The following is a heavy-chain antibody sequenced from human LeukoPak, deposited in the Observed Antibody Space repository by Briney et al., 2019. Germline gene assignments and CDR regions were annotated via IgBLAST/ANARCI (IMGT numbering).Heavy chain of an antibody. J-gene: IGHJ6*03. CDR2: IYHSGST. CDR3: VRQGDEDGPSLGGYYYYMDV. D-gene: IGHD2-21*02. V-gene: IGHV4-38-2*01. Sequence: PSETLSLTCAVSGYSISSGYYWGWIRQPPWKGMEWIGSIYHSGSTYYNPSLKSRVTISVDTSKNQFSLKLSSVTAADTAVYYCVRQGDEDGPSLGGYYYYMDVWGKGTTVTVSS. CDR1: GYSISSGYY.